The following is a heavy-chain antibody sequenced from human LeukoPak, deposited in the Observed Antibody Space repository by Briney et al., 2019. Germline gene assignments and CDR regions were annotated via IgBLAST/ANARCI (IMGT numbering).Heavy chain of an antibody. Sequence: GGSLRLSCAASGFTFSPYSMNWVRQAPGKGLEWVSSIDSSSQYIYYADSVKGRFTISRDNAKNSLYLQMTSLRVEDTAVYYCARTGRAIASAGPWFDPWGQGTLVTVSS. CDR3: ARTGRAIASAGPWFDP. D-gene: IGHD6-13*01. CDR1: GFTFSPYS. CDR2: IDSSSQYI. J-gene: IGHJ5*02. V-gene: IGHV3-21*06.